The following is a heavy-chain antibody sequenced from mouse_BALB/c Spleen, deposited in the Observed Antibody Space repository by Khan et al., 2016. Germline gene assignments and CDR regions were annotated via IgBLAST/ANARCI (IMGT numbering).Heavy chain of an antibody. V-gene: IGHV2-9*02. D-gene: IGHD2-1*01. Sequence: QVQLKQSGPGLVAPSQSLSITCTVSGFSLTSYGVHWVRQPPGKGLEWLGVIWAGGSTNYNSALMSRLSISKDNSKSQVFLKMNSLQTDDTAMYYFAREGNYWYFDVWGAGTTVTVSS. J-gene: IGHJ1*01. CDR3: AREGNYWYFDV. CDR1: GFSLTSYG. CDR2: IWAGGST.